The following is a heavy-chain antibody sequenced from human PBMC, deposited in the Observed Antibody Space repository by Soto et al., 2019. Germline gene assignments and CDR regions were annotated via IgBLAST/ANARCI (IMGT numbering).Heavy chain of an antibody. CDR1: GYTFTGYY. CDR3: ARVDTTYYYYGMDV. V-gene: IGHV1-2*04. J-gene: IGHJ6*02. CDR2: INPNSGGT. Sequence: GASVKVSCKASGYTFTGYYMHSVRQAPGQGLEWMGWINPNSGGTNYAQKFQGWVTMTRDTSISTAYMELSRLRSDDTAVYYCARVDTTYYYYGMDVWGQGTTVNVSS. D-gene: IGHD1-1*01.